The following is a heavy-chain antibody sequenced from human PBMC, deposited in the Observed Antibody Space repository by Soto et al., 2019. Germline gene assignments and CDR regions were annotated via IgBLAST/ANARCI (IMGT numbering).Heavy chain of an antibody. CDR3: SRNPYGSGLFDP. D-gene: IGHD6-19*01. J-gene: IGHJ5*02. V-gene: IGHV1-8*01. Sequence: QVQLVQSGAEVKKPGASVKVSCNASGYNFIDYDINWMRQSTGQGLEWMGWMTPNSGNTGYAQKFQGRVTLTRDTSTGTAYMELSSLKTEETSVYYCSRNPYGSGLFDPWGLGTLVTVSS. CDR2: MTPNSGNT. CDR1: GYNFIDYD.